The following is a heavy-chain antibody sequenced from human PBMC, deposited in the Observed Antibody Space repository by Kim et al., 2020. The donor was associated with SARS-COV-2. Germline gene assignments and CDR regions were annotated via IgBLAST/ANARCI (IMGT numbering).Heavy chain of an antibody. CDR2: T. Sequence: TNYNPSLMSRVTISVDTSKNQFCLRLSSVTAADTAVYYCARTIAGADFDYWGQGTLVTVSS. CDR3: ARTIAGADFDY. V-gene: IGHV4-59*01. D-gene: IGHD6-19*01. J-gene: IGHJ4*02.